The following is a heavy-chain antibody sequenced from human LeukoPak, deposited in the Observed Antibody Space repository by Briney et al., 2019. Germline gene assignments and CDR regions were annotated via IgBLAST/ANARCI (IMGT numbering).Heavy chain of an antibody. D-gene: IGHD2-2*01. CDR3: ARAGYCSSTSCGGLDY. J-gene: IGHJ4*02. CDR1: GFTFSSHG. V-gene: IGHV3-33*01. CDR2: IWYDGSNK. Sequence: GRSLRLSCAASGFTFSSHGMHWVRQAPGKGLEWVAVIWYDGSNKYYADSVKGRFTISRDNSKNTLYLQMNSLRAEDTAVYYCARAGYCSSTSCGGLDYWGQGTLVTVSS.